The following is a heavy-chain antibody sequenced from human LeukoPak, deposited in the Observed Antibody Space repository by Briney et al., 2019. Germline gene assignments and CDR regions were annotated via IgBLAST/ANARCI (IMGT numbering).Heavy chain of an antibody. Sequence: GGSLRLSCAASGFTFSSYSMNWVRQAPGKGLEWVSSISSSSSYIYYADSVKGRFTISRDNANNSLYLQMNSLRAEDTAVYYCARELTGAFDIWGQGKMVTVSS. CDR2: ISSSSSYI. V-gene: IGHV3-21*01. J-gene: IGHJ3*02. CDR3: ARELTGAFDI. CDR1: GFTFSSYS.